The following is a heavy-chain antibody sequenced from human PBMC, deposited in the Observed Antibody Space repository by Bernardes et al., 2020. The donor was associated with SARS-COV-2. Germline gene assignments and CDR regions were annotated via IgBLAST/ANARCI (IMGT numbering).Heavy chain of an antibody. D-gene: IGHD2-2*01. CDR1: GFTFSSYA. Sequence: GGSLRLSCAASGFTFSSYAMHWVRQAPGKGLEWVAVISYDGSNKYYADSVKGRFTISRDNSKNTLYLQMNSLRSEDTATYYCAKSDCTTTSCSRPIDHWGQGTLVTVSS. J-gene: IGHJ4*02. CDR2: ISYDGSNK. V-gene: IGHV3-30-3*02. CDR3: AKSDCTTTSCSRPIDH.